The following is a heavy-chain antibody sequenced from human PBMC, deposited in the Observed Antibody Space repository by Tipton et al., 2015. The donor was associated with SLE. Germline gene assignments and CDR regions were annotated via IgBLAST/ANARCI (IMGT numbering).Heavy chain of an antibody. Sequence: LRLSCTVSGGSISGSSYYWGWIRQPPGKGLEWIGSIYYSGSTYYNPSLKSRVTISVDTSKNQFSLKLSSVTAADTAVYYCARAGVTIFGVVEAGYYYMDVWGKGTTVTVSS. J-gene: IGHJ6*03. CDR3: ARAGVTIFGVVEAGYYYMDV. CDR2: IYYSGST. CDR1: GGSISGSSYY. D-gene: IGHD3-3*01. V-gene: IGHV4-39*07.